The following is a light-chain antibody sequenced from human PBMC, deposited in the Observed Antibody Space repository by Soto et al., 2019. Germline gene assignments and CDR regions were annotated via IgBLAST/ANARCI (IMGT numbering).Light chain of an antibody. CDR1: SSDVGAYDY. Sequence: QSALTQPASVSGSPGQSITISCTGTSSDVGAYDYVSWYQQHPGKAPQLMIYDVSHRPSGVSDRFSGSKSGNTASLTISGLQAEDEADYYCSSYTSSSTPWVFGGGTKLTVL. J-gene: IGLJ3*02. CDR2: DVS. CDR3: SSYTSSSTPWV. V-gene: IGLV2-14*03.